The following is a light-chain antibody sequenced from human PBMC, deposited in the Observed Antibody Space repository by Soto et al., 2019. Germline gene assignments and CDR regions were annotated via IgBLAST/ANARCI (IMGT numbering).Light chain of an antibody. CDR3: QKYYSTPPT. J-gene: IGKJ4*01. Sequence: DIVMTQSPDSLAVSLGERATINCKASQSVFYSPDNKNYLAWYQQKPGQPPKQLIHWASARESGVPDRFSGSGSRTDFPLTISSLQAEDVAVYYCQKYYSTPPTFGGGTKVEIK. V-gene: IGKV4-1*01. CDR2: WAS. CDR1: QSVFYSPDNKNY.